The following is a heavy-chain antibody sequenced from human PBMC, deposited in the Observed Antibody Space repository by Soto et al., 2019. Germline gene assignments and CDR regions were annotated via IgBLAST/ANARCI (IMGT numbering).Heavy chain of an antibody. CDR3: AREYAYLTSNFDY. CDR1: GFTFTRYS. D-gene: IGHD2-2*01. V-gene: IGHV3-21*06. J-gene: IGHJ4*02. CDR2: ISSTTNYI. Sequence: EVQLVESGGGMVKPGGSLRRSCAASGFTFTRYSMNWVRQSPGKGLELVSSISSTTNYIYYGASMKGRCTISRDNAKNSLYLEMTSLRAADTAVYYCAREYAYLTSNFDYWGQGTLVTVSS.